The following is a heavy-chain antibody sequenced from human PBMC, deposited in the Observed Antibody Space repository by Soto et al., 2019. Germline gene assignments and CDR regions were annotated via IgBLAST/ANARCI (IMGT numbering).Heavy chain of an antibody. CDR3: ARQYYFGTGRYYMRPFDF. D-gene: IGHD3-10*01. CDR1: GGSISSSSYY. Sequence: SETLSLTCTVSGGSISSSSYYWGWIRQPPGKGLEWIGSIYYSGNTYYNPSLKSRVTISVDTAKNQFSLKLSSVTAADTAVYYCARQYYFGTGRYYMRPFDFWGQGTLGNVCS. J-gene: IGHJ4*03. V-gene: IGHV4-39*01. CDR2: IYYSGNT.